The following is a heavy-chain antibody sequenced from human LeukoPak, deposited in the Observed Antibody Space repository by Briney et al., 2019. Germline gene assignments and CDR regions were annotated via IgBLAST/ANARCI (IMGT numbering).Heavy chain of an antibody. CDR1: GFTFSSYG. J-gene: IGHJ4*02. V-gene: IGHV3-7*01. CDR3: ARDRQVGATGY. D-gene: IGHD1-26*01. CDR2: IKQDGSEK. Sequence: PGGSLRLSCAASGFTFSSYGMNWVRQAPGKGLEWVANIKQDGSEKYYVDSVKGRFTISRDNAKNSLYLQMNSLRAEDAAVYYCARDRQVGATGYWGQGTLVTVSS.